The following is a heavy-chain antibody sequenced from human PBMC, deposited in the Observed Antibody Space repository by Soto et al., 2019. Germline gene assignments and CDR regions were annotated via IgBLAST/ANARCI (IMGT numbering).Heavy chain of an antibody. J-gene: IGHJ6*02. V-gene: IGHV3-11*06. D-gene: IGHD2-2*01. CDR2: ISSSSSYT. CDR1: GFTFSDYY. Sequence: PGGSLRLSCAASGFTFSDYYMSWIRQAPGKGLEWVSYISSSSSYTNYADSVKGRFTISRDNAKNSLYLQMNSLRAEDTAVYYCARDSRRQPYYYYGMDVWGQGTTVTVSS. CDR3: ARDSRRQPYYYYGMDV.